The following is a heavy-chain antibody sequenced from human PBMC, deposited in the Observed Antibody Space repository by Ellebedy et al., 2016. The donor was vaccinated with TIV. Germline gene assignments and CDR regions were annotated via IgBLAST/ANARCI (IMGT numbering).Heavy chain of an antibody. J-gene: IGHJ5*02. CDR3: ARRASYGDYAVQVNPWFDP. CDR1: RFNFRSYW. D-gene: IGHD4-17*01. CDR2: IRQEGDEI. Sequence: GESLKISCAASRFNFRSYWMTWVRQAPGKGLEWVAKIRQEGDEIYYVESVKGRFTISRDNAKNSLFIQMNSLRVEDTAVYYCARRASYGDYAVQVNPWFDPWGQGTLVTVSS. V-gene: IGHV3-7*01.